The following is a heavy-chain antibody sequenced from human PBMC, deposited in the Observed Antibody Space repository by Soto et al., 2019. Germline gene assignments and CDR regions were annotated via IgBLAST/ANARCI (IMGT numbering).Heavy chain of an antibody. D-gene: IGHD3-22*01. CDR2: IYYSGST. CDR3: AGGVDDSSGRLLLDY. Sequence: QVQLQESGPGLVKPSETLSLTCTVSGGSVSSGSYYWSWIRQPPGKGLEWIGYIYYSGSTNYNPSHESRVTISVDTSKNQFSRKLSSVTAADTAVYYGAGGVDDSSGRLLLDYWGQGTLVTVSS. J-gene: IGHJ4*02. CDR1: GGSVSSGSYY. V-gene: IGHV4-61*01.